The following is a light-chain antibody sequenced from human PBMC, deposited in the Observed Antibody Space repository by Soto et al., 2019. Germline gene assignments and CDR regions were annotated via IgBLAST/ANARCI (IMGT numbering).Light chain of an antibody. J-gene: IGKJ1*01. CDR3: QQYNSDSRT. V-gene: IGKV1-5*01. Sequence: DIQMTQSPSTLSESVGDRVTITCRASQSISTCLAWYQQKPGNATKLLIVDASNLGSGVPSRFSGSGSGTEFTLTFDSLQPDDFATYYWQQYNSDSRTFGQGTELDIK. CDR2: DAS. CDR1: QSISTC.